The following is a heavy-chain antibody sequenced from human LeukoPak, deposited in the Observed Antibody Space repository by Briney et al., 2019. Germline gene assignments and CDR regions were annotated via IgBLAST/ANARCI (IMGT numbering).Heavy chain of an antibody. Sequence: GGSLRLSCSASGFTLSNFWIHWVRQAPGKGLVWVSRINTDGSSTNYADSVKGRFAVSRDNAKNTLYLQMNSLRVEDTALYYCARVIGWDEPFDLWGQGTMVTVSS. CDR2: INTDGSST. D-gene: IGHD1-26*01. CDR1: GFTLSNFW. CDR3: ARVIGWDEPFDL. V-gene: IGHV3-74*01. J-gene: IGHJ3*01.